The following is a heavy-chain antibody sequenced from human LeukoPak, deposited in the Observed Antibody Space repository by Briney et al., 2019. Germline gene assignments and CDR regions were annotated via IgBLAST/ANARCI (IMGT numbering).Heavy chain of an antibody. CDR1: GGSISRGDYN. Sequence: PSETLSLTCTVSGGSISRGDYNWNWIRQHPGKGLEWIGNTYYRGSTYYNPSLKSRMTISLDTSKNQFSLKVSSVTAADTAVYYCARYGRRGNPIDIWGRGTLVTVSS. D-gene: IGHD3-10*01. V-gene: IGHV4-31*03. J-gene: IGHJ4*02. CDR2: TYYRGST. CDR3: ARYGRRGNPIDI.